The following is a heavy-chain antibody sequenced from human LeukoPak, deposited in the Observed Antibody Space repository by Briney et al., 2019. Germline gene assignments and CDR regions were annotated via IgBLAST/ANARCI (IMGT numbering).Heavy chain of an antibody. D-gene: IGHD3-3*01. CDR3: AMGGGYYDFWSGSPRWFDP. CDR2: INPNSGGT. V-gene: IGHV1-2*02. J-gene: IGHJ5*02. CDR1: GYTFTGYY. Sequence: ASVKVSCKASGYTFTGYYMHWVRQAPGQGLEWMGWINPNSGGTNYAQKIQGRVTMTRDTSSSTAYMELSRLRSDDTAVYYCAMGGGYYDFWSGSPRWFDPWGQGTLVTVSS.